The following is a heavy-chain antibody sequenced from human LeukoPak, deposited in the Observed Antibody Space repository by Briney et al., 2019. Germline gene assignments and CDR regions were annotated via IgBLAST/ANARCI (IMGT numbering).Heavy chain of an antibody. Sequence: ASVKVSCKASGYTFTSYYMHWVRQAPGQGLEWMGIINPSGGSTSYAQKFQGRVTMTRDTSTSTVYMELRGLRSDDTAVYYCARFFWSGYLGGYFDYWGQGTLVTVSS. CDR3: ARFFWSGYLGGYFDY. CDR2: INPSGGST. J-gene: IGHJ4*02. D-gene: IGHD3-3*01. CDR1: GYTFTSYY. V-gene: IGHV1-46*01.